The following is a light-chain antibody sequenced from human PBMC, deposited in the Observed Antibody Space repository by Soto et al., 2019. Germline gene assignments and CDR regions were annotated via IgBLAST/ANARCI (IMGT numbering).Light chain of an antibody. CDR2: GAS. V-gene: IGKV3-20*01. CDR3: QQYGSSPIT. CDR1: QRVRID. J-gene: IGKJ5*01. Sequence: EIVLTQSPGTLSLSPGERATLSCRASQRVRIDLAWYQQTPGQAPRLLIYGASSRATGSPDRFSGSGAGTDFTLTISRLEPEDFAVYYCQQYGSSPITFGQGTRLEIK.